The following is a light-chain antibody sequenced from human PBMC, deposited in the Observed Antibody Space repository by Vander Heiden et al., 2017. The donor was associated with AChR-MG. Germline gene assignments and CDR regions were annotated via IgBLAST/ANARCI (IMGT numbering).Light chain of an antibody. CDR1: NTHVGVYDY. Sequence: QSALTQPPSVSGSPGQSVTVSCTGTNTHVGVYDYVSWFQQLPGKAPKLLIYDVNKRPSGVPDRFSGSKSGSTASLTISGLQPEDEAEYYCCSYAGKYKYVFGSGTLVTVL. J-gene: IGLJ1*01. V-gene: IGLV2-11*01. CDR3: CSYAGKYKYV. CDR2: DVN.